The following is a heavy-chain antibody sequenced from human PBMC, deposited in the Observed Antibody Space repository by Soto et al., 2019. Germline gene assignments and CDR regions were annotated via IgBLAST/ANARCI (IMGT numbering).Heavy chain of an antibody. D-gene: IGHD3-3*01. CDR3: ARDIPTYYDFWSCYYFDF. Sequence: GGSLRLSCAASGFTFSSYWMSWVRQAPGKGLEWVANIKQDGSEKYYVDSVKGRFTISRDNAKNSLYLQMNSLRAEDTAVYDCARDIPTYYDFWSCYYFDFWGQGTLVTVSS. V-gene: IGHV3-7*03. J-gene: IGHJ4*02. CDR2: IKQDGSEK. CDR1: GFTFSSYW.